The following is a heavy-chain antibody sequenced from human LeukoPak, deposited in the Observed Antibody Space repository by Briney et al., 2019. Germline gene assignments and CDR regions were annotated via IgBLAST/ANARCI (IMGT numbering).Heavy chain of an antibody. CDR3: ATDPGY. Sequence: ASVRVSCKASGYTFTGYYMHWVRQAPGKGLEWMGGFDPEDGETIYAQKFQGRVTMTEDTSTDTAYMELSSLRSEDTAVYYCATDPGYWGQGTLVTVSS. CDR1: GYTFTGYY. J-gene: IGHJ4*02. V-gene: IGHV1-24*01. CDR2: FDPEDGET.